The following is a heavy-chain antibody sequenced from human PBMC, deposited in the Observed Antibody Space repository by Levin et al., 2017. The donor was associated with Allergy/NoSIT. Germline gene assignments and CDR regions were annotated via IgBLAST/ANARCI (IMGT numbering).Heavy chain of an antibody. CDR2: ISGSGGST. CDR3: AKDLGEYYDSSGYYTIAGFDY. Sequence: LSLTCAASGFTFRSYAMSWVRQAPGKGLEWVSAISGSGGSTYYADSVKGRFTISRDNSKNTLYLQMNSLRAEDTAVYYCAKDLGEYYDSSGYYTIAGFDYWGQGTLVTVSS. CDR1: GFTFRSYA. V-gene: IGHV3-23*01. J-gene: IGHJ4*02. D-gene: IGHD3-22*01.